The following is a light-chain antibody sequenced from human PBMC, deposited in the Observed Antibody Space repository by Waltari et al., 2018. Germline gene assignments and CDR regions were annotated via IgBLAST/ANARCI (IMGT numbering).Light chain of an antibody. J-gene: IGLJ3*02. V-gene: IGLV2-11*01. CDR1: SSDVGGYNY. CDR2: DVT. CDR3: CSYAGSITFWV. Sequence: QSALTQPRSVSGSPGQSVHISCTGTSSDVGGYNYVSWYQHHTGKAPKLIIYDVTKRPAGVPDRFSASKSDNTASLTISGLQAEDEADYYCCSYAGSITFWVFGGGTKLTVL.